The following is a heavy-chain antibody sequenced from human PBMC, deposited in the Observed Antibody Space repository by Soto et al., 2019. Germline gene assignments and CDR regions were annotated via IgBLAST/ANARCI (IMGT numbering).Heavy chain of an antibody. J-gene: IGHJ4*02. V-gene: IGHV3-64D*06. CDR2: ISSNGVST. CDR1: GLSFNDYA. Sequence: PGGSLRLSCSASGLSFNDYAMHWVRQAAGKGLRYVSSISSNGVSTYYADSVKGRFTISRDNSKNTLYRQMNSLRVEDTAVYYCVKDRFVNYWGQGALVTVSS. D-gene: IGHD3-3*01. CDR3: VKDRFVNY.